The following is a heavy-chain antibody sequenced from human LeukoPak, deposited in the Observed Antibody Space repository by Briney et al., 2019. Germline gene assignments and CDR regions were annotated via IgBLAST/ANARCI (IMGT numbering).Heavy chain of an antibody. CDR1: GFTFDDYA. V-gene: IGHV3-9*01. CDR3: AKDSAPDYDILTGNLPPYYYYGMDV. D-gene: IGHD3-9*01. CDR2: ISWNSGSI. Sequence: GRSLRLSCAASGFTFDDYAMHWVRQAPGKGLEWVSGISWNSGSIGYADSVKGRFTISRDNAKNSLYLQMNSLRAEDTALYYCAKDSAPDYDILTGNLPPYYYYGMDVWGQGTTVTVSS. J-gene: IGHJ6*02.